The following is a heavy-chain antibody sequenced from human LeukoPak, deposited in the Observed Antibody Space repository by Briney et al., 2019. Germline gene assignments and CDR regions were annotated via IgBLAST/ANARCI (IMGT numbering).Heavy chain of an antibody. V-gene: IGHV4-4*07. CDR1: GVSVTNYY. CDR3: ARDYLVGAPLGS. CDR2: MYISGST. J-gene: IGHJ4*02. D-gene: IGHD1-26*01. Sequence: YPSETLSLTCTVSGVSVTNYYWAWIRQPAGKGLEWIGRMYISGSTNYNPSLKSRVTISIDKTKNEFSLRLRSVTAADTAVYYCARDYLVGAPLGSWGQGTLVTVSP.